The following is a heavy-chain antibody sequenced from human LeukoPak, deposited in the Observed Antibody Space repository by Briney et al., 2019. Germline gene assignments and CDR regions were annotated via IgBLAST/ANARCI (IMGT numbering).Heavy chain of an antibody. CDR2: INPSGGST. V-gene: IGHV1-46*01. D-gene: IGHD3-10*01. J-gene: IGHJ3*02. Sequence: ASVKVSCKASGYTFTGYYMHWVRQAPGQGLEWMGIINPSGGSTSYAQKFQGRVTMTRDTSTSTLYMELSSLRSEDTAVYYCARVAVVRGHAFDMWGQGTMVTVSS. CDR1: GYTFTGYY. CDR3: ARVAVVRGHAFDM.